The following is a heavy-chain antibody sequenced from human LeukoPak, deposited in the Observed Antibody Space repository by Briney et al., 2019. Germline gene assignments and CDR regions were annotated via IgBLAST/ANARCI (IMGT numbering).Heavy chain of an antibody. CDR3: ARHWGIAVAGTGLDY. Sequence: SETLSLTCAVYGGSFSGYYWSWIRQPPGKGPEWVGEINHSGSTNYNPYLKSRVTISVDTSKNQFSLKLSSVTAADTAVYYCARHWGIAVAGTGLDYWGQGTLVTGSS. J-gene: IGHJ4*02. D-gene: IGHD6-19*01. CDR2: INHSGST. CDR1: GGSFSGYY. V-gene: IGHV4-34*01.